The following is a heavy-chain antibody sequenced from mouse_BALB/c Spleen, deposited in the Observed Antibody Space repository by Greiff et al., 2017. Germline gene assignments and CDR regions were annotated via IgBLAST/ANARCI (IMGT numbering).Heavy chain of an antibody. CDR2: ISSGGST. CDR3: ARGDRYWYFDV. J-gene: IGHJ1*01. Sequence: EVQLVESGGGLVKPGGSLKLSCAASGFTFSSYAMSWVRQTPEKRLEWVASISSGGSTYYPDSVKGRFTISRDNARNILYLQMSSLRSEDTAMYYCARGDRYWYFDVWGAGTTVTVSS. CDR1: GFTFSSYA. V-gene: IGHV5-6-5*01.